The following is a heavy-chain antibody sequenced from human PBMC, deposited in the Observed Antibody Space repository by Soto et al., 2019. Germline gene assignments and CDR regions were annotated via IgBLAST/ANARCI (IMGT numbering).Heavy chain of an antibody. Sequence: SLGLSCTGSGFTFDDFAINWVRQAPGKGLEWVGLIRNQTYLETTEYAAAVKGRFTISRDTSNGIAYLQMRSLRIEDSAVYYCARGALNYDLWSGPINGGMDVWGQGTTVTVSS. CDR1: GFTFDDFA. V-gene: IGHV3-49*04. CDR2: IRNQTYLETT. J-gene: IGHJ6*02. D-gene: IGHD3-3*01. CDR3: ARGALNYDLWSGPINGGMDV.